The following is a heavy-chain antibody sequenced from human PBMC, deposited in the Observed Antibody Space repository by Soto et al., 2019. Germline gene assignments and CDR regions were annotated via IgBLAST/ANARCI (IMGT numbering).Heavy chain of an antibody. CDR1: GDSVSSNSAA. CDR2: TYYRSKWYN. CDR3: ARFPVLPPTRCEDDYYYGMDV. V-gene: IGHV6-1*01. J-gene: IGHJ6*02. D-gene: IGHD4-17*01. Sequence: SQTLSLTCAISGDSVSSNSAAWNWIRQSPSRGLEWLGRTYYRSKWYNDYAVSVKSRITINPDTSKNQFSLQLNSVTPEDTAVYYCARFPVLPPTRCEDDYYYGMDVWGQGTTVTVS.